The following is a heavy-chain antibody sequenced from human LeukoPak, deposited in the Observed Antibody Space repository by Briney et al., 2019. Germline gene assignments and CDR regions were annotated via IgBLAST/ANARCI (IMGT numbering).Heavy chain of an antibody. Sequence: AGGSLRLSCAASGFTFSSYEMNWVRQAPGKGLEWVSYISSSGSTIYYADSVKGRFTISRDNAKNSLYLQMNSLRAEDTALYYCARGGITIFGVVSYMDVWGKGTTVTVSS. CDR2: ISSSGSTI. J-gene: IGHJ6*03. CDR1: GFTFSSYE. V-gene: IGHV3-48*03. D-gene: IGHD3-3*01. CDR3: ARGGITIFGVVSYMDV.